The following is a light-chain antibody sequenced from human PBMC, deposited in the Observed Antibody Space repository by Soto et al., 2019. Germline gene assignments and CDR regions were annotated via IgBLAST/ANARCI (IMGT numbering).Light chain of an antibody. Sequence: DIQMTQSPSTLSASVGDRVTITCRASQSISSGLAWYQKKPGKAPKLLIYAASSLQSGVPSRFSGSGSGTDFTLTISSLQPEDFATYYCQQSYSTPITFGQGTRLEIK. CDR2: AAS. V-gene: IGKV1-39*01. J-gene: IGKJ5*01. CDR1: QSISSG. CDR3: QQSYSTPIT.